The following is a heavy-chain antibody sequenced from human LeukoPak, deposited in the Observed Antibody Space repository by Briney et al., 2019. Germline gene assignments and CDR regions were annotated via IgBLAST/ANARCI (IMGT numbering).Heavy chain of an antibody. V-gene: IGHV3-33*06. Sequence: PGGSLRLSCAASGFSFSSYGMYWVRQAPGKGLEWVAVIWYDGSSEKYADSVKGRFTISRDNSKNTLYLQMNSLRAEDTALYYCAKGLYCSSTSCYFENYYYYYMDVWGKGTTVTVSS. CDR3: AKGLYCSSTSCYFENYYYYYMDV. D-gene: IGHD2-2*01. CDR2: IWYDGSSE. CDR1: GFSFSSYG. J-gene: IGHJ6*03.